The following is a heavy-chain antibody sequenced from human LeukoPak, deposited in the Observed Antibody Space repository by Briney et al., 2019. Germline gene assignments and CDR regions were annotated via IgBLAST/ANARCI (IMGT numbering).Heavy chain of an antibody. J-gene: IGHJ4*02. CDR2: INHSGST. D-gene: IGHD6-19*01. CDR3: ARECQWLVSGRGYDY. Sequence: SETLSLTCAVYGGSFSGYYWSWIRQPPGKGLEWIGEINHSGSTNYNPSLKSRVTISVDTSKNQFSLKLSSVTAADTAVYYCARECQWLVSGRGYDYWGQGTLVTVSS. V-gene: IGHV4-34*01. CDR1: GGSFSGYY.